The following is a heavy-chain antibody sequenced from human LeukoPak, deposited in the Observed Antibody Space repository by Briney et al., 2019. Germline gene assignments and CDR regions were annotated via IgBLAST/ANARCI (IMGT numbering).Heavy chain of an antibody. Sequence: NPNSGGTNYAQKFQGRVTMTRDTSISTAYMELSRLRSDDTAVYYCARVIVGATIVRLYDYWGQGTLVTVSS. V-gene: IGHV1-2*02. D-gene: IGHD1-26*01. J-gene: IGHJ4*02. CDR2: NPNSGGT. CDR3: ARVIVGATIVRLYDY.